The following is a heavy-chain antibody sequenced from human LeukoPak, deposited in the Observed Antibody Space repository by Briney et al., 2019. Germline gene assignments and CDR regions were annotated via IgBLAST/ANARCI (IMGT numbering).Heavy chain of an antibody. CDR3: AKGYYDYVWGSYYFDY. D-gene: IGHD3-16*01. J-gene: IGHJ4*02. V-gene: IGHV3-23*01. CDR1: GFTFSSYT. CDR2: ISGSGGST. Sequence: PVGSLRLSCAASGFTFSSYTMNWVRQAPGKGLEWVSAISGSGGSTYYADSVKGRFTISRDNSRDTLYLQMNSLRAEDTAVYYCAKGYYDYVWGSYYFDYWGQGTLVTVSS.